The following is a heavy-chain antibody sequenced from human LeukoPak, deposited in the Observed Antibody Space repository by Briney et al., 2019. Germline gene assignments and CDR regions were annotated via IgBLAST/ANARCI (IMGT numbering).Heavy chain of an antibody. CDR3: ARGYCSSTSCPNHDAFDI. Sequence: ASVKVSCKASGYTFTSCYMHWVRQAPGQGLEWMGIINPSGGSTSYAQKFQGRVTMTRDMSTSTVYMELSSLRSEDTAVYYCARGYCSSTSCPNHDAFDIWGQGTMVTVSS. D-gene: IGHD2-2*01. CDR1: GYTFTSCY. V-gene: IGHV1-46*01. CDR2: INPSGGST. J-gene: IGHJ3*02.